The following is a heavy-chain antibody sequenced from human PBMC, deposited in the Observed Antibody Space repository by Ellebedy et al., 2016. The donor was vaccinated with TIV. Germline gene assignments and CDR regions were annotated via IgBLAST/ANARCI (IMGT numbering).Heavy chain of an antibody. V-gene: IGHV3-7*03. J-gene: IGHJ4*02. CDR2: IKQGGSEK. CDR3: AGGISVAGTSLGF. Sequence: GESLKISCAASGFTFSYFAMHWVRQAPGKGPEWVANIKQGGSEKYYVDSVKGRFTISRDNSKNTLYLQMNSLRAEDTAVYYCAGGISVAGTSLGFWGQGTLVTVSS. D-gene: IGHD6-19*01. CDR1: GFTFSYFA.